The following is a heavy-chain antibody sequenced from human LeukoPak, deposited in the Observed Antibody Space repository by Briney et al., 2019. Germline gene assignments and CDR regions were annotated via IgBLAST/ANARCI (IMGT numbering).Heavy chain of an antibody. V-gene: IGHV1-46*01. D-gene: IGHD3-22*01. Sequence: ASVKVSCKASGYTFTSYYMHWVRQAPGQGLEWMGIINPSGGSTSYAQKFQGRVTMTRDTSTSTFYMELSSPRSEDTAVYYCARDFSYDSSGYQSRAQYYFDYWGQGTLVTVSS. CDR3: ARDFSYDSSGYQSRAQYYFDY. CDR1: GYTFTSYY. CDR2: INPSGGST. J-gene: IGHJ4*02.